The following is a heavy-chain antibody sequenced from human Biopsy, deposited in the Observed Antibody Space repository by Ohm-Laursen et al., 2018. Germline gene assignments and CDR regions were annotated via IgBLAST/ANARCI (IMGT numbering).Heavy chain of an antibody. Sequence: SSVKVSCKTSGGPSSNYAFSWVRQAPGQGLEWVGRIVPILGHLNYAQRFQGRVSITADKSTTYVYMELSRLASGDTAVYYCAADADGYYTEFDYWGPGTLVTVSS. CDR1: GGPSSNYA. D-gene: IGHD3-3*01. V-gene: IGHV1-69*04. CDR3: AADADGYYTEFDY. CDR2: IVPILGHL. J-gene: IGHJ4*02.